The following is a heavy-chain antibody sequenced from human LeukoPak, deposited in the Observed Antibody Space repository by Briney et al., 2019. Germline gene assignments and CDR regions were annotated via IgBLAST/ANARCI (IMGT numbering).Heavy chain of an antibody. Sequence: GGSLRLSCAASGFAFSSYNLNRVRQAPGTGLEWVSTISTSSEYLVYADSVKGRFIVSRDDAKNSLYLKMSSLRAEDTAVYYGARDSPKWGDAFDVWGPGTMVTVSA. CDR1: GFAFSSYN. V-gene: IGHV3-21*01. CDR3: ARDSPKWGDAFDV. CDR2: ISTSSEYL. D-gene: IGHD1-26*01. J-gene: IGHJ3*01.